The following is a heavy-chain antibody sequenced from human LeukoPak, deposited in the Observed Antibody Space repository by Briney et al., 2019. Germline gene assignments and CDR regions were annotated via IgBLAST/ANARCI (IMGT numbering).Heavy chain of an antibody. CDR1: GFTFSSYA. Sequence: PGGSLRLSCAASGFTFSSYAMSWVRQAPGKGLEWVSAISGSGGSTYYADSVKGRFTISRDNSKNTLYLQMNSLRAEDTAVYYCARAGKNSGSYPKGAFDYWGQGTLVTVSS. CDR2: ISGSGGST. V-gene: IGHV3-23*01. CDR3: ARAGKNSGSYPKGAFDY. D-gene: IGHD3-10*01. J-gene: IGHJ4*02.